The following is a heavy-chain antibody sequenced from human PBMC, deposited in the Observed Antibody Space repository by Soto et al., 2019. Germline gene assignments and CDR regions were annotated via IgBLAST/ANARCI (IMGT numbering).Heavy chain of an antibody. CDR3: ASPAGSSGDLFDY. D-gene: IGHD6-6*01. Sequence: GASVKVSGKASGYTFTGYYMHWVRQAPGQGLEWMGWINPNSGGTNYAQKFQGRVTMTRDTSISTAYMELSRLRSDDTAVYYCASPAGSSGDLFDYWGQGTLVTVSS. CDR2: INPNSGGT. J-gene: IGHJ4*02. CDR1: GYTFTGYY. V-gene: IGHV1-2*02.